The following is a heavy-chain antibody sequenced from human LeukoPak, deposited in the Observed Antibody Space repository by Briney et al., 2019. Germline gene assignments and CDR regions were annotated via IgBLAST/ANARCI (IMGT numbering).Heavy chain of an antibody. D-gene: IGHD1-26*01. J-gene: IGHJ4*02. CDR2: ISYDGSNK. Sequence: GGSLRLSCAASGFTFRSYGMHWVRQAPGKGLEWVAVISYDGSNKYYADSVKGRFTISRDNSKNTLYLQMNSLRAEDTAVYYCAKDRVLLYWGQGTLVTVSS. V-gene: IGHV3-30*18. CDR3: AKDRVLLY. CDR1: GFTFRSYG.